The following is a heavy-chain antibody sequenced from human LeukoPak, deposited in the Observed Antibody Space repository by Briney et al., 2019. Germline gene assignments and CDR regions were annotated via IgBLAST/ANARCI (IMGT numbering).Heavy chain of an antibody. CDR1: GGSISSYY. CDR2: IYYSGST. J-gene: IGHJ6*02. CDR3: ARDRPYYYYYYGMDV. V-gene: IGHV4-59*01. Sequence: PSETLSLTCTVSGGSISSYYWSWIRQPPGKGLEWIGYIYYSGSTNYNPSHKSRVTISVDTSKNQFSLKLSSVTAADTAVYYCARDRPYYYYYYGMDVWGQGTTVTVSS.